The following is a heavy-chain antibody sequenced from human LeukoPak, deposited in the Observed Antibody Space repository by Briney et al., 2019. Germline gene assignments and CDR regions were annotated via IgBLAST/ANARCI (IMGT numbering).Heavy chain of an antibody. D-gene: IGHD3-3*01. CDR3: AKSITIFGVALDY. Sequence: ASVKVSCKASGYTFTSYGISWVRQAPGQGLEWMGWINAYNGNTNYAQKLQGRVTVTTDTSTSTGYMELRSLRSDDTAVYYCAKSITIFGVALDYWGQGTLVTVSS. J-gene: IGHJ4*02. CDR2: INAYNGNT. CDR1: GYTFTSYG. V-gene: IGHV1-18*01.